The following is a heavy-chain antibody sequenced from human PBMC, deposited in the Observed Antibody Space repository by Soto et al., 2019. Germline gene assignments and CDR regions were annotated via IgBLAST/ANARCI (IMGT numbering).Heavy chain of an antibody. CDR2: IIPIFGTA. J-gene: IGHJ5*02. V-gene: IGHV1-69*13. Sequence: GASVKVSCKASGYTFTSYGISWVRQAPGQGLEWMGGIIPIFGTANYAQKFQGRVTITADESTSTAYMELSSLRSEDTAVYYCASGGAAYSSSWYNWFDPWGQGTLVTVSS. CDR3: ASGGAAYSSSWYNWFDP. CDR1: GYTFTSYG. D-gene: IGHD6-13*01.